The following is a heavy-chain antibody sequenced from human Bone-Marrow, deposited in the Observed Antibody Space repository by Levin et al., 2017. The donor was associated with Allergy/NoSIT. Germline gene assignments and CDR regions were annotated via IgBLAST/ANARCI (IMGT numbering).Heavy chain of an antibody. CDR3: ARAMVATSVFDY. CDR2: ISSSGSTI. J-gene: IGHJ4*02. Sequence: LSLTCAASGFTFSSYEMNWVRQAPGKGLEWVSYISSSGSTIYYADSVKGRFTISRDNAKNSLYLQMNSLRAEDTAVYYCARAMVATSVFDYWGQGTLVTVSS. D-gene: IGHD5-12*01. CDR1: GFTFSSYE. V-gene: IGHV3-48*03.